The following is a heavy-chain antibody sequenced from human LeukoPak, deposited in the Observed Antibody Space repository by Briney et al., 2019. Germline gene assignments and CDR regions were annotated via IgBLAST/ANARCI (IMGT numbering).Heavy chain of an antibody. D-gene: IGHD6-6*01. CDR1: GFTFNSYA. J-gene: IGHJ6*02. V-gene: IGHV3-23*01. Sequence: GGSLRLSCAASGFTFNSYAISWVRQAPGKGLEWVSVISGSDGDTYHADSVKGRFTISRDISKNTLYLQMNSLRAEDTAVYYCAKGLTARPVGYYYGLDVWGQGTTVTVSS. CDR3: AKGLTARPVGYYYGLDV. CDR2: ISGSDGDT.